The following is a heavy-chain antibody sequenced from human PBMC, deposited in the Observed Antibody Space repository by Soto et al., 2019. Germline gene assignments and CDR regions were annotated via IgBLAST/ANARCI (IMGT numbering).Heavy chain of an antibody. CDR2: INPSGGST. Sequence: ASLKVSCKASGYTFTSYYMHWVRQAPGQGLEWMGIINPSGGSTSYAQKFQGRVTMTRDTSTSTVYMELSSLRSEDTAVYYCARDGGWGCTNGVCYPYNWFDPWGQGTLVTVSS. V-gene: IGHV1-46*01. J-gene: IGHJ5*02. CDR1: GYTFTSYY. CDR3: ARDGGWGCTNGVCYPYNWFDP. D-gene: IGHD2-8*01.